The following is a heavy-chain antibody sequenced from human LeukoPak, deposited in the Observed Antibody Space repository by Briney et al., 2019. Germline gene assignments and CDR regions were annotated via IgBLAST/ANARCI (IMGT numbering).Heavy chain of an antibody. J-gene: IGHJ4*02. CDR2: IHGDGTFT. V-gene: IGHV3-74*01. CDR3: ARDLVLGSGSYGQ. D-gene: IGHD3-10*01. Sequence: GGSLRLSCAASGFTFSTYWMHWVRQAPGKRLVWVSRIHGDGTFTTSADSVKGRFTISRDNVQNMVYLQMNSLRVEDTAVYYCARDLVLGSGSYGQWGQGPLVTVSS. CDR1: GFTFSTYW.